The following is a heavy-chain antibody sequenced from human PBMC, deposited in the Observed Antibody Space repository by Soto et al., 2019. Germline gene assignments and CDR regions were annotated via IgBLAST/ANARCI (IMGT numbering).Heavy chain of an antibody. J-gene: IGHJ4*02. CDR2: ISSSSSYI. CDR3: AREKELSYFDY. D-gene: IGHD1-26*01. Sequence: PGGSLRLSCAASGFTFSSYSMNWVRQAPGKGLEWVSSISSSSSYIYHADSVKGRFTISRDNAKNSLYLQMNSLRAEDTAVYYCAREKELSYFDYWGQGALVTVSS. V-gene: IGHV3-21*01. CDR1: GFTFSSYS.